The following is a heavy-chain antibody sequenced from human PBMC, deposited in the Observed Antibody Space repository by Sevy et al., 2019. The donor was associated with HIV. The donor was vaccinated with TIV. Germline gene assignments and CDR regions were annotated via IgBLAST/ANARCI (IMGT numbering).Heavy chain of an antibody. CDR2: IWYDGSNK. D-gene: IGHD5-18*01. V-gene: IGHV3-33*01. J-gene: IGHJ3*02. CDR3: ARDMDTAMITSDAFDI. Sequence: GGSLRLSCAASGFTFSSYGMHWVRQAPGKGLEWVAVIWYDGSNKYYADSVKGRFTISRDNSKNTLYLQMNSLRAEDTAVYYCARDMDTAMITSDAFDIWGQGTMVTV. CDR1: GFTFSSYG.